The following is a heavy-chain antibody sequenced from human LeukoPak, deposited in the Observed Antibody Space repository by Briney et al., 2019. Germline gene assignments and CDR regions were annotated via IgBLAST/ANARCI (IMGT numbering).Heavy chain of an antibody. J-gene: IGHJ4*02. CDR1: GYGFTYYW. CDR3: ARQDGYESYYFDY. V-gene: IGHV5-51*01. CDR2: IYPGDSDT. Sequence: GESLKISCKGSGYGFTYYWIGWVRQMPGKGLEWMGIIYPGDSDTRYSPSFQGQVTISADKSIGTAYLQWSSLKASDTAMYYCARQDGYESYYFDYWGQGTPVTVSS. D-gene: IGHD5-12*01.